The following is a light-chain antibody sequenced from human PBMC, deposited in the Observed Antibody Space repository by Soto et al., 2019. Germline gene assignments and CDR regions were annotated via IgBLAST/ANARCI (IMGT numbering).Light chain of an antibody. CDR3: MQALQTPPT. V-gene: IGKV2-28*01. CDR2: LGS. CDR1: QSLLHSNGYNY. Sequence: DIVMTQSPLSLPVTPGEPASISCRSSQSLLHSNGYNYLDWYLQKPGQSPQLLIYLGSNRASGVPDRFRGSGSGTDFPLKISRVEAEDFGVYYCMQALQTPPTFGQGTKVEIK. J-gene: IGKJ1*01.